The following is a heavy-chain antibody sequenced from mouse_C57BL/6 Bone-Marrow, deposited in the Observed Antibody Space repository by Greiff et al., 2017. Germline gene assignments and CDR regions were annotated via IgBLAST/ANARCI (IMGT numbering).Heavy chain of an antibody. CDR3: ARHEGYGTPGFAY. CDR2: ISSGGSYT. Sequence: EVKVVESGGDLVKPGGSLKLSCAASGFTFSSYGMSWVRQTPDKRLEWVATISSGGSYTYYPDSVKGRFTISRDNAKNTLHLQMSSLKSEDTAMYYCARHEGYGTPGFAYWGQGTLVTVSA. CDR1: GFTFSSYG. V-gene: IGHV5-6*01. J-gene: IGHJ3*01. D-gene: IGHD2-1*01.